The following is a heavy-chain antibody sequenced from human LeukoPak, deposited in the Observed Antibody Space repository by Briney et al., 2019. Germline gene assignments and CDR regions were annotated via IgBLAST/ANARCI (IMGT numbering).Heavy chain of an antibody. CDR1: GFTVNTYD. V-gene: IGHV3-48*01. J-gene: IGHJ4*02. CDR3: AGYGVYPY. Sequence: GGSLRLSCAASGFTVNTYDMHCVRQAPGEGPEWIAYFVISGTIYYADSVRGRFTISRDNAKNSLFLQMNSLRVDDTAIYYCAGYGVYPYWGQGTPVTVSS. CDR2: FVISGTI. D-gene: IGHD4-17*01.